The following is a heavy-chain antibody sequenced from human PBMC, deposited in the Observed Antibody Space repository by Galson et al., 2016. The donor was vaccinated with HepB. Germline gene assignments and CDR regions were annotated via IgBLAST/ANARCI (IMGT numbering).Heavy chain of an antibody. D-gene: IGHD2-8*01. CDR2: MNPNSGNT. Sequence: SVKVSCKASGYTFTSYDINWVRQATGQGLEWMGWMNPNSGNTGYAQKFQGRVTMTRNTSINTAYMALSSLRSEDAAVYYCARGRPDCTNGVCYFSGFDHWCQGVLVTVSS. J-gene: IGHJ4*02. CDR3: ARGRPDCTNGVCYFSGFDH. V-gene: IGHV1-8*01. CDR1: GYTFTSYD.